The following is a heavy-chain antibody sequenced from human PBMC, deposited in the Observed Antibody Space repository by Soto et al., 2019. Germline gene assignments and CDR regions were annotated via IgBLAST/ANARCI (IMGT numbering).Heavy chain of an antibody. CDR2: TYQSGSA. Sequence: SETLSLTCTVSGGSISSGGYSWTWIRQSPGKGLEWIGYTYQSGSAYYNPSLKSRVTISVDRSKNQFSLNLTSVTAADTAVYYCARDYYGMDVWGQGTTVTVPS. J-gene: IGHJ6*02. CDR3: ARDYYGMDV. CDR1: GGSISSGGYS. V-gene: IGHV4-30-2*06.